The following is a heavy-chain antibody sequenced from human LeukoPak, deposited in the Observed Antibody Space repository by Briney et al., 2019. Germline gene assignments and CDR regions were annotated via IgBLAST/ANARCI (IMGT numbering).Heavy chain of an antibody. Sequence: PVRSLRVSCAASGVSLYDYATRSGRGAPQKGVGRVSGISWNSGSIGYADSVKGRFTISRDNAKNSLYLQMNSLRAEDTALYYCAKDMDDCASSGCFDPWGKGTLVTVSS. V-gene: IGHV3-9*01. D-gene: IGHD3-22*01. CDR3: AKDMDDCASSGCFDP. CDR1: GVSLYDYA. CDR2: ISWNSGSI. J-gene: IGHJ5*02.